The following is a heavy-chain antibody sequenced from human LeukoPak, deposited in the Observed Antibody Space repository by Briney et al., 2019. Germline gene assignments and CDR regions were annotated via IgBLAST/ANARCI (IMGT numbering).Heavy chain of an antibody. Sequence: SETLSLTCAVYGGSFSGYYWSWIRQPPGKGLEWIGAINHSGSTNYNPSLRSRVTISLDTSKNLFSLKLSSVTAADTAVYYCARERGRPIFGVVKHWFDPWGQGNLVTVSS. CDR3: ARERGRPIFGVVKHWFDP. D-gene: IGHD3-3*01. CDR1: GGSFSGYY. J-gene: IGHJ5*02. CDR2: INHSGST. V-gene: IGHV4-34*01.